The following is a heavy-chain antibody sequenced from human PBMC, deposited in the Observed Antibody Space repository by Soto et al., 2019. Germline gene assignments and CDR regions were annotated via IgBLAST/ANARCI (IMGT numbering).Heavy chain of an antibody. CDR2: INHSGST. CDR1: GGSFSGYY. V-gene: IGHV4-34*01. J-gene: IGHJ5*02. CDR3: ARVVCDYVWGSYRYTCAGWFDP. D-gene: IGHD3-16*02. Sequence: SETLSLTCAVYGGSFSGYYWSSIRQPPGKGLEWIGEINHSGSTNYNPSLKSRVTISVDTSKNQFSLKLSSVTAADTAVYYCARVVCDYVWGSYRYTCAGWFDPWGQGTLVTVSS.